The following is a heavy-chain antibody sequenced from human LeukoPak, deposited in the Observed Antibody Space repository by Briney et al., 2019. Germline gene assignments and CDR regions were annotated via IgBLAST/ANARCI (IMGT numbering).Heavy chain of an antibody. CDR3: ARGDAFHKFDY. V-gene: IGHV4-34*01. J-gene: IGHJ4*02. CDR2: INHSGSI. CDR1: GGSFSGHY. Sequence: PSETLSLTCAVYGGSFSGHYWTWIRQPPGKGLEWIEEINHSGSINYNSSLKSRVTISVDTSKKQFSLKLSSVTAADTAVYYCARGDAFHKFDYWGQGTLVTVSS.